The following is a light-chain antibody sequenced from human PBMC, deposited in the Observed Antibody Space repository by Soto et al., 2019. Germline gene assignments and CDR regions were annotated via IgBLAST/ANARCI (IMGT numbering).Light chain of an antibody. Sequence: SYELTQSPSVSVAPGKTARITCGGNNIGSKSVHWYQQRPGQAPVLVIYYDKDRPSGIPERFSGSTSGNTATLTISRVEAGDEADYYCHVWDSSSDHVVFGGGTKLTVL. CDR3: HVWDSSSDHVV. J-gene: IGLJ2*01. CDR2: YDK. CDR1: NIGSKS. V-gene: IGLV3-21*04.